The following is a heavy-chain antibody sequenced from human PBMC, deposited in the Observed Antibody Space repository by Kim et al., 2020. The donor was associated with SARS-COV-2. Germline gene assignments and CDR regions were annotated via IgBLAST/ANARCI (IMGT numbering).Heavy chain of an antibody. V-gene: IGHV3-23*01. CDR2: ISGSGGST. CDR3: AKVEWFGELSLLYYDY. Sequence: GGSLRLSCAASGFTFSSYAMSWVRQAPGKGLEWVSAISGSGGSTYYADSVKGRFTISRDNSKNTLYLQMNSLRAEDTAVYYCAKVEWFGELSLLYYDYWGQGTLVTVSS. J-gene: IGHJ4*02. D-gene: IGHD3-10*01. CDR1: GFTFSSYA.